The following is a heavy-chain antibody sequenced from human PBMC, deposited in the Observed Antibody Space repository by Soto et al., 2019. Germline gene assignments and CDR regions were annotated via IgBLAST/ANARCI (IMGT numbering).Heavy chain of an antibody. Sequence: QVQLVQSGAEVKKPGASVKVSCKASGYTFINYGISWVRQAPGQGLEWMGWISAYNGNTNYAQKLQGRVTMTTDTSTSPAYMEVRSLRSDDTAVYYCAGDVRATYDFWSVDWFDPWGQGTLVTVSS. CDR1: GYTFINYG. CDR3: AGDVRATYDFWSVDWFDP. V-gene: IGHV1-18*01. CDR2: ISAYNGNT. J-gene: IGHJ5*02. D-gene: IGHD3-3*01.